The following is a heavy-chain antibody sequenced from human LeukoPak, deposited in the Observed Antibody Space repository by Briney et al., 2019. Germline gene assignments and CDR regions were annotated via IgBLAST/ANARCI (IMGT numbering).Heavy chain of an antibody. CDR3: ARRSGIAVAGAFDY. V-gene: IGHV3-23*01. Sequence: GGSLRLSCAASGFIFDNYAMSWVRQPPGKGLEWVSVSGSGGSTYYVDSVKGRFTISRDNSKNTLYLQMNSLRAEDTAVYYCARRSGIAVAGAFDYWGQGTLVTVSS. CDR1: GFIFDNYA. CDR2: SGSGGST. J-gene: IGHJ4*02. D-gene: IGHD6-19*01.